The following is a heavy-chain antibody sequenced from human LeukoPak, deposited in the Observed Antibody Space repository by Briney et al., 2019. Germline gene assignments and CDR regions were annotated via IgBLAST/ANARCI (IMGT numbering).Heavy chain of an antibody. V-gene: IGHV3-23*01. CDR1: GFTFSSYA. CDR2: SGSGGST. CDR3: AKDFWSGYYPTY. J-gene: IGHJ4*02. Sequence: GRSLRLSCAASGFTFSSYAMSWVRQAPGKGLEWVSGSGSGGSTHYADSVKGRFTISRDNSKNTLYLQMNSLRAEDTAVYYCAKDFWSGYYPTYWGQGTLVTVSS. D-gene: IGHD3-3*01.